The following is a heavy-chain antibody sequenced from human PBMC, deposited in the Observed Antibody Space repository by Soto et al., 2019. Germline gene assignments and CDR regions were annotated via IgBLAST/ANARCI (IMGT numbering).Heavy chain of an antibody. J-gene: IGHJ6*02. CDR1: GFTVSRNY. CDR3: ARVARYSSSWYSIDYYYYGMDV. D-gene: IGHD6-13*01. CDR2: IYSGGST. V-gene: IGHV3-53*01. Sequence: GGSLRLSCAASGFTVSRNYMIWVRQAPGKGLEGVSVIYSGGSTYYADSVKGRFTISRDNSKNTLYLQMNSLRAEDTAVYYCARVARYSSSWYSIDYYYYGMDVWGQGTTVTVSS.